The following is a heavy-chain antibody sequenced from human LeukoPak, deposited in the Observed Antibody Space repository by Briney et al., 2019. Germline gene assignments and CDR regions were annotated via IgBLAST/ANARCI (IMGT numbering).Heavy chain of an antibody. CDR2: ISSSGSTI. V-gene: IGHV3-11*01. Sequence: PGGSLRLSCAASGFTFSDYYMSWIRQAPGKGLEWVSYISSSGSTIYYADSVKGRFTISRDNAKNSLYLQMNSLRAEDTAVYYCAGDRRRLRGYFDLWGRGTLVTVSS. CDR3: AGDRRRLRGYFDL. J-gene: IGHJ2*01. CDR1: GFTFSDYY.